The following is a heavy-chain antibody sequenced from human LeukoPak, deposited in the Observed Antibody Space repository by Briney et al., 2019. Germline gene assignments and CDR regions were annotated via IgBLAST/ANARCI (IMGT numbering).Heavy chain of an antibody. D-gene: IGHD1-1*01. V-gene: IGHV4-4*07. CDR1: DGSISSYY. J-gene: IGHJ4*02. CDR3: ARDRGTWSDDGFDY. CDR2: IYISGST. Sequence: PSETLSLTCTVSDGSISSYYWSWIRQPAGKGLEWIGRIYISGSTNYNPSLKSRVTMSVDTSKNQFSLKLSSVTAADTAVYYCARDRGTWSDDGFDYWGQGTLVTVSS.